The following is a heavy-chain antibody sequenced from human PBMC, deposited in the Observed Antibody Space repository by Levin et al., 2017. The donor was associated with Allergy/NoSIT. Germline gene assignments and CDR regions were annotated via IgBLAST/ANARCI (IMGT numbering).Heavy chain of an antibody. CDR2: ISYDGGNK. D-gene: IGHD7-27*01. CDR3: ARAKLGSDVFDI. J-gene: IGHJ3*02. V-gene: IGHV3-30-3*01. Sequence: QPGGSLRLSCAASGFTFSNYAMHWVRQAPGKGLEWVALISYDGGNKYYADSVKGRFTISRDNSKNTLYLQMTSLRAEDTAVYYCARAKLGSDVFDIWGHGTMVTVSS. CDR1: GFTFSNYA.